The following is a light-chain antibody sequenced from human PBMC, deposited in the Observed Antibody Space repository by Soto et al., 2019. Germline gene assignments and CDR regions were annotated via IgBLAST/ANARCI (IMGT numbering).Light chain of an antibody. CDR3: QQCNNWPPLT. Sequence: EIVMTQSPATLSVSPGERATLSCRASQSVSSNFAWYQQKPGQAPRLLIYGASTRATGIPARFSGSGSGTEFTLTISSLQSEDLAVYYCQQCNNWPPLTFGGGTKVEIK. J-gene: IGKJ4*01. CDR1: QSVSSN. V-gene: IGKV3-15*01. CDR2: GAS.